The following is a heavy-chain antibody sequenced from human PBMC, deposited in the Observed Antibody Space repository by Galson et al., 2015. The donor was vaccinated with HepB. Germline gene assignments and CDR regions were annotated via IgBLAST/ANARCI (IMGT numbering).Heavy chain of an antibody. CDR2: IIPIFGTA. J-gene: IGHJ6*03. CDR3: ASSWIVAARPRVHYYYCYMDV. V-gene: IGHV1-69*13. D-gene: IGHD6-6*01. CDR1: GGTFSSYA. Sequence: SVKVSCKASGGTFSSYAISWVRQAPGQGLEWMGGIIPIFGTANYAQKFQGRVTITADESTSTAYMELSSLRSEDTAVYYCASSWIVAARPRVHYYYCYMDVWGKGTTVTVSS.